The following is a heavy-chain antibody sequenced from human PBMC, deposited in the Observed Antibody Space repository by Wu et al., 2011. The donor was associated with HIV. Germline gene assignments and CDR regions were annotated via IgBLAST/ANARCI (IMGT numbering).Heavy chain of an antibody. CDR3: ATAPTKLRYCSGGSCSFDY. V-gene: IGHV1-69-2*01. Sequence: EVQLVQSGAEVKKPGATVKISCKVSGYTFTDYYMHWVQQAPGKGLEWMGLVDPEDGETIYAEKFQGRVTITADTSTDTAYMELSSLRSEDTAVYYCATAPTKLRYCSGGSCSFDYWGQRTLVTVSS. CDR2: VDPEDGET. D-gene: IGHD2-15*01. CDR1: GYTFTDYY. J-gene: IGHJ4*02.